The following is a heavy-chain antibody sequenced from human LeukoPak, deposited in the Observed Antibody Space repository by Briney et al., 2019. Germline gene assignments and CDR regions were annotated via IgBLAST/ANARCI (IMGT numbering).Heavy chain of an antibody. D-gene: IGHD6-6*01. CDR3: ARAYSSSYPAPDY. J-gene: IGHJ4*02. Sequence: ASVKVSCKASGYTFTGYYMHWVRQAPGQGLEWMGWINPNSGGTNYAQKFQGRVTMTRDTSISTAYMELSSLRSDDTAVYYCARAYSSSYPAPDYWGQGTLVTVSS. V-gene: IGHV1-2*02. CDR1: GYTFTGYY. CDR2: INPNSGGT.